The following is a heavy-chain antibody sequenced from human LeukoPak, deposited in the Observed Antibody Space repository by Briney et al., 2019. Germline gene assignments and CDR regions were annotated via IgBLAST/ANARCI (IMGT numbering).Heavy chain of an antibody. CDR1: GFTFSSYG. V-gene: IGHV3-30*02. D-gene: IGHD1-26*01. CDR3: AKDRWSYSGSYYFDY. J-gene: IGHJ4*02. CDR2: IRYDGSNK. Sequence: QPGGSLRLSCAASGFTFSSYGMHWVRQAPGKGLEWVAFIRYDGSNKYYADSVKGRFTISRDNSKNTLYLQMNSLRAEDTAVNYCAKDRWSYSGSYYFDYWGQGTLVTVSS.